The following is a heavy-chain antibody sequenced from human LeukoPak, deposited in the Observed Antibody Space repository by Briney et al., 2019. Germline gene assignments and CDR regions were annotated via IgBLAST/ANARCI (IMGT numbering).Heavy chain of an antibody. V-gene: IGHV1-69-2*01. Sequence: ASVKVSCKVSGYTFSDYYMHGVQQAPGKGLEWMGLVDPENGETIYSQNFQGRVTITADTSTDTVYMELNSLKSEVTARYYCARNGAGYTYGSQDPHIYYWGQGSLVTVSS. CDR3: ARNGAGYTYGSQDPHIYY. J-gene: IGHJ4*02. D-gene: IGHD3-10*01. CDR2: VDPENGET. CDR1: GYTFSDYY.